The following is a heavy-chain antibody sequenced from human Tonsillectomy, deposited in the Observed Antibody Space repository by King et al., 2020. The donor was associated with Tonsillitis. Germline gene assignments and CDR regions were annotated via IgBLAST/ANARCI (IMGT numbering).Heavy chain of an antibody. CDR2: IRRRAYGGTT. V-gene: IGHV3-49*05. J-gene: IGHJ5*02. CDR3: SRDLTPTSWYLGWFDP. CDR1: GFSFDDYA. D-gene: IGHD6-13*01. Sequence: VQLVESGGGLVKPGRSLRLSCTASGFSFDDYAISWFRQAPGKGLEWVGFIRRRAYGGTTEYAASVKGRFTISRDDSKSIAYLQMNSLKTEDTAVYYCSRDLTPTSWYLGWFDPWGQGTLVTVSS.